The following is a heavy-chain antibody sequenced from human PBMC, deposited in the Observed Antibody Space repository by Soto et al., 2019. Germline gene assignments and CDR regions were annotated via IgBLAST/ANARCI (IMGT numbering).Heavy chain of an antibody. CDR3: ARDDGVYYDSSGYQLGTDAFAI. J-gene: IGHJ3*02. CDR2: IIPIFGTA. V-gene: IGHV1-69*13. Sequence: SVKVSCKASGGTFSSYAISWVRQAPGQGLEWMGGIIPIFGTANYAQKFQGRVTITADESTSTAYMELSSLRSEDTAVYYCARDDGVYYDSSGYQLGTDAFAIWGQGTMVTVSS. D-gene: IGHD3-22*01. CDR1: GGTFSSYA.